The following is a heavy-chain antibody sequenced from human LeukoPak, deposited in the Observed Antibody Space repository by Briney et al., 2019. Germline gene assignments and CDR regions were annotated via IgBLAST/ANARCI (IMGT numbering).Heavy chain of an antibody. J-gene: IGHJ6*03. CDR2: INPNSGGT. CDR1: GYTFTGYY. V-gene: IGHV1-2*02. Sequence: GASVKVSCKASGYTFTGYYMHWVRQAPGQGLEWMGWINPNSGGTNYAQKFQGRVTMTRDTSISTAYMELSRLRSDDTAVYYCASSLGITGTSSYYYYYMDVWGKGTTVTVSS. D-gene: IGHD1-20*01. CDR3: ASSLGITGTSSYYYYYMDV.